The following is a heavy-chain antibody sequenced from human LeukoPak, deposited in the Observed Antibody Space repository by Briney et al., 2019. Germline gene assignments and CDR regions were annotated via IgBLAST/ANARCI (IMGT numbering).Heavy chain of an antibody. V-gene: IGHV3-53*01. CDR2: IYSGGST. Sequence: GGSLRLSCAASGFTVSTNYMSWVRQAPGRGLEWVSLIYSGGSTYYADSVKGRFSISRDNSKNTLYLQMNSLRAEDTAVYFCVRGYSFGPYGMDVWGQGTTVTVSS. J-gene: IGHJ6*02. CDR3: VRGYSFGPYGMDV. CDR1: GFTVSTNY. D-gene: IGHD2-15*01.